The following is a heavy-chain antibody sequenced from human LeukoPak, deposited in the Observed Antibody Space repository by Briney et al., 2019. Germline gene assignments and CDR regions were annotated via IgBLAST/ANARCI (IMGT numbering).Heavy chain of an antibody. V-gene: IGHV1-8*01. Sequence: ASVKVSCKASGYTFTSYDINWVRQATGQGLEWMGWMNPNSGNTGYAQKFQGRVTMTRNTSISTAYMELSSLRSEDTAVYCCAREIGYCSSTSCLYYYYYYYGMDVWGQGTTVTVSS. CDR1: GYTFTSYD. D-gene: IGHD2-2*01. CDR2: MNPNSGNT. J-gene: IGHJ6*02. CDR3: AREIGYCSSTSCLYYYYYYYGMDV.